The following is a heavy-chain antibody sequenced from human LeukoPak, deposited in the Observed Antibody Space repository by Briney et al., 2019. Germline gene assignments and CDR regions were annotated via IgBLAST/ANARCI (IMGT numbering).Heavy chain of an antibody. J-gene: IGHJ4*02. V-gene: IGHV3-23*01. CDR1: GFTFTSYA. D-gene: IGHD6-19*01. Sequence: GGSLRLSCAASGFTFTSYAMSWVRQAPGKGLEWVSAISGSGGSTYYADSVKGRFTISRDNSKNTLYLQMNSLRVEDTALYYCARGEDTGYSSGPEGYWGQGTLVTVSS. CDR2: ISGSGGST. CDR3: ARGEDTGYSSGPEGY.